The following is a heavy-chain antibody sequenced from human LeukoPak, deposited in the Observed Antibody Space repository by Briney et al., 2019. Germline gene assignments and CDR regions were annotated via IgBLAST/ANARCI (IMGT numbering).Heavy chain of an antibody. V-gene: IGHV3-30*18. CDR2: ISHDESNK. CDR1: GFTFCSCG. D-gene: IGHD1-14*01. CDR3: AKEYLSGFDP. Sequence: PGGALRLFCGASGFTFCSCGMHWGGRAPGKGREVVEIISHDESNKYYADSVQGRFTISRDNSKDTLYLQMNSLRAEDTAVYYCAKEYLSGFDPWGQGTLVTVSS. J-gene: IGHJ5*02.